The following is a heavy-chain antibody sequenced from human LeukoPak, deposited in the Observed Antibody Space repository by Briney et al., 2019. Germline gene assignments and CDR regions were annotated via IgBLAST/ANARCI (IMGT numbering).Heavy chain of an antibody. Sequence: PGRSLRLSCAASGFTFDDYAMHWVRQARGKGLEWVSGISWNSGSIGYADSVKGRFTISRDNAKNSLYLQMNSLRAEDTALYYCAKDIRRDGYNLPDYWGQGTLVTVSS. CDR1: GFTFDDYA. D-gene: IGHD5-24*01. J-gene: IGHJ4*02. V-gene: IGHV3-9*01. CDR3: AKDIRRDGYNLPDY. CDR2: ISWNSGSI.